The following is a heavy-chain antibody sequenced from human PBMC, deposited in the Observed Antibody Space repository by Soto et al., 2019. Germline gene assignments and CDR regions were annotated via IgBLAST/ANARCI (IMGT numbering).Heavy chain of an antibody. Sequence: EVQLLESGGGLVQPGGSLRLSCAASGFTFSSYAMSWVRQAPGKGLEWVSAISGSGGSTYYADSVKGRFTISRDNSKNTMYLQMSSLRAEDTAVYYCAKYSPARPLLFDYYYGMDVWGQETTVTVSS. CDR2: ISGSGGST. CDR3: AKYSPARPLLFDYYYGMDV. CDR1: GFTFSSYA. D-gene: IGHD2-21*01. J-gene: IGHJ6*02. V-gene: IGHV3-23*01.